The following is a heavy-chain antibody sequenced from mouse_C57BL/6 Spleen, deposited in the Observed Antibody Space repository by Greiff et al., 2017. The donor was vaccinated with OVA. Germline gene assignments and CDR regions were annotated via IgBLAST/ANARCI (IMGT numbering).Heavy chain of an antibody. CDR2: IHPNSGST. CDR3: AREGGSSYGAMDY. J-gene: IGHJ4*01. D-gene: IGHD1-1*01. Sequence: VQLQQPGAELVKPGASVKLSCKASGYTFTSYWMHWVKQRPGQGLEWIGMIHPNSGSTNYNEKFKSKATLTVDKSSSTAYMQLSSLTSEDSAVYYCAREGGSSYGAMDYWGQGTSVTVSS. V-gene: IGHV1-64*01. CDR1: GYTFTSYW.